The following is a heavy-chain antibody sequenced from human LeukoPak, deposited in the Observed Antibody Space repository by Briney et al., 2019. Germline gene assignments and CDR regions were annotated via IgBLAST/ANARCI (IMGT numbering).Heavy chain of an antibody. CDR1: GFTFSSYA. V-gene: IGHV3-30-3*01. J-gene: IGHJ1*01. CDR2: ISYDGSNK. D-gene: IGHD2-2*02. CDR3: AREPLFCSSTSCYIYFQH. Sequence: PGGSLRLSCAASGFTFSSYAMHWVRQAPGKGLEWVAVISYDGSNKYYADSVKGRFTISRDNSKNTLYLQMNSLRAEDTAVYYCAREPLFCSSTSCYIYFQHWGQGTLVTVSS.